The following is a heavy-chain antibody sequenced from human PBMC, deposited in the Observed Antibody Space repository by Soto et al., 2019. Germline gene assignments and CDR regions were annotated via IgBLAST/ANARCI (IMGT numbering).Heavy chain of an antibody. J-gene: IGHJ4*02. V-gene: IGHV1-69*02. CDR1: GDTFSFYS. CDR2: INPILSMS. CDR3: ASSYGSGYRAFDY. Sequence: QVQLVQSGAEVRKPGSSVKVSCKASGDTFSFYSINWVRQAPGLGLEWMGRINPILSMSNNAHRCQGRVTMTADKSTSTVYMELSGLRSEDTAIYYCASSYGSGYRAFDYWGQGALVTVSS. D-gene: IGHD3-10*01.